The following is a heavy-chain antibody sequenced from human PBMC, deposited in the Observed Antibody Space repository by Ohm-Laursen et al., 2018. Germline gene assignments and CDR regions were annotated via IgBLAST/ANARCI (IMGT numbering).Heavy chain of an antibody. CDR1: GGSFSGYY. Sequence: SETLSLTCAVYGGSFSGYYWSWIRQPPGKGLEWIGYIYYSGSTNYNPSLKSRVTISVDTSKNQFSLKLTSVTAADTAVYYCAGYSSGWPTPGLQHWGQGTLVTVSS. J-gene: IGHJ1*01. CDR3: AGYSSGWPTPGLQH. V-gene: IGHV4-59*01. D-gene: IGHD6-19*01. CDR2: IYYSGST.